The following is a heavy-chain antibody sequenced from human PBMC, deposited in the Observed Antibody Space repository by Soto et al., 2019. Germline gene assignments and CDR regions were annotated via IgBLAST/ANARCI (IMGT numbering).Heavy chain of an antibody. CDR1: CGSIISGDYY. CDR3: ARGLSPKDYFDY. Sequence: PSETLSLTCTFSCGSIISGDYYWSWIRQPPGKGLEWIGYIYYSGSTYYNPSLKSRVTISVDTSKNQFSLKLSSVTAADTAVYYCARGLSPKDYFDYWGQGTLVTVSS. CDR2: IYYSGST. J-gene: IGHJ4*02. V-gene: IGHV4-30-4*01.